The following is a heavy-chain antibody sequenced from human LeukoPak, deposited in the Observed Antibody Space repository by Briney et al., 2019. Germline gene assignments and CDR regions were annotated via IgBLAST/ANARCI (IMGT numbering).Heavy chain of an antibody. CDR3: ARDHGTSHYYYYMDV. V-gene: IGHV1-69*04. Sequence: ASVKVSCKASGGTFSSYAISWVRQAPGQGLEWMGRIIPILGIANYAQKFQGRVTITADKSTSTAYMELSSLRSEDTAVYYCARDHGTSHYYYYMDVWGKGTTVTVSS. D-gene: IGHD2-2*01. CDR2: IIPILGIA. CDR1: GGTFSSYA. J-gene: IGHJ6*03.